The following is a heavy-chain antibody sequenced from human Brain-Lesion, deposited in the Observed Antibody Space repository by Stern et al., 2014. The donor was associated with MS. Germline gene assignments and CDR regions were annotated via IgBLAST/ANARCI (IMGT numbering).Heavy chain of an antibody. V-gene: IGHV4-39*01. J-gene: IGHJ5*02. CDR3: AGEEDIRYCSGGSCTGNWFDP. Sequence: QLVESGPGLVKPSETLSLTCTVAGGSVSSTSYAWAWIRQPPGKGLEWIGTIYYSGNPYYSPSLKSRLTISLDPSKNLFPLRRRSVTAADTAVYYCAGEEDIRYCSGGSCTGNWFDPWGQGTLVTVSS. CDR1: GGSVSSTSYA. CDR2: IYYSGNP. D-gene: IGHD2-15*01.